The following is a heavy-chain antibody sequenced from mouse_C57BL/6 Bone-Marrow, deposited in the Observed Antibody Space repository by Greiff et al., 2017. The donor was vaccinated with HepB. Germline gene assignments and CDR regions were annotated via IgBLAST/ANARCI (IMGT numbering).Heavy chain of an antibody. CDR2: IDPEDGET. V-gene: IGHV14-2*01. CDR1: GFNIKEYY. J-gene: IGHJ2*01. D-gene: IGHD1-1*01. CDR3: ARPLDGSSYPVYFDY. Sequence: VQLQQSGAELVKPGASVKLSCTASGFNIKEYYMHWVKQRTEQGLEWIGRIDPEDGETKYAPKFQGKATITADTSSNTAYLQLSSLTSEDTAVYYCARPLDGSSYPVYFDYWGQGTTLTVSS.